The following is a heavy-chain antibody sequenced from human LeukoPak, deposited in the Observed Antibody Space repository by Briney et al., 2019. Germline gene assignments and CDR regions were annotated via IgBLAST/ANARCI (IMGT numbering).Heavy chain of an antibody. CDR3: ARDLLDYYYDSSGFPY. Sequence: GGSLRLSCAASGFTFTRYWMSWVRQAPGKGLEWVANIKQDGSEKYYVDSVKGRFTISRDNAKNSLYLQMNSLRAEDTAIYYCARDLLDYYYDSSGFPYWGQGTLVTVSS. CDR1: GFTFTRYW. J-gene: IGHJ4*02. D-gene: IGHD3-22*01. CDR2: IKQDGSEK. V-gene: IGHV3-7*01.